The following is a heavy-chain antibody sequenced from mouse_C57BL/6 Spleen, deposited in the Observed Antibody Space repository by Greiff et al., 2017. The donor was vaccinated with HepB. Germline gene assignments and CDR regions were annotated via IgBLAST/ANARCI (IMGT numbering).Heavy chain of an antibody. J-gene: IGHJ4*01. CDR2: ISNLAYSI. Sequence: EVKLMEFGGGLVQPGGSLKLSCAASGFTFSDYGMAWVRQAPRKGPEWVAFISNLAYSIYYADTVTGRFTISRENAKNTLYLEMSSLRSEDTAMYYCARRGITTVVDYYAMDYWGQGTSVTVSS. CDR3: ARRGITTVVDYYAMDY. V-gene: IGHV5-15*01. D-gene: IGHD1-1*01. CDR1: GFTFSDYG.